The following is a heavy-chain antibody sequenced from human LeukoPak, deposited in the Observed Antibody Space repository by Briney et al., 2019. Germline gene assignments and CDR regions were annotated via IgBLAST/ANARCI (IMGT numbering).Heavy chain of an antibody. D-gene: IGHD2-2*01. V-gene: IGHV3-30*02. CDR1: GFTFSYFG. Sequence: GGSLRLSCVASGFTFSYFGMHWVRQAPGKGLEWVAFIRYDGSNEYYAESVKGRFTISRDNSKNTLYLQMNSLRVEVTAAYYCAKIEGKYQLANIPDSWGQGTLVTVSS. J-gene: IGHJ4*02. CDR2: IRYDGSNE. CDR3: AKIEGKYQLANIPDS.